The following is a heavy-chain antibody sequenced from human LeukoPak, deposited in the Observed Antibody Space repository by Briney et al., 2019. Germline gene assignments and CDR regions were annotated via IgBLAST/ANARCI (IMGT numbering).Heavy chain of an antibody. CDR3: ARRRWLGYYYYGMDV. J-gene: IGHJ6*02. V-gene: IGHV1-2*02. CDR2: INPNSGGT. Sequence: ASVKVSCKASGYTFTGYYMHWVRQAPGQGLEWMGWINPNSGGTNYAQKFQGRVTMTRDTSISTAYMELSRLRSADTDVYYCARRRWLGYYYYGMDVWGQGTTVTVSS. D-gene: IGHD5-12*01. CDR1: GYTFTGYY.